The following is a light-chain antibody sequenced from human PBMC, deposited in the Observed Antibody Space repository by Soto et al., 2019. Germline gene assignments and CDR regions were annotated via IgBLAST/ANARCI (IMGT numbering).Light chain of an antibody. CDR1: QGIRND. V-gene: IGKV1-6*01. J-gene: IGKJ1*01. CDR3: QQYYGYSGT. Sequence: AIQMTQSPSSLSASVGDRVTITCRASQGIRNDLGWYQQKPGKAPKLLIYAASRLQSGVPSRFSGSGSGAEFTLTISSLQPDDFATYYCQQYYGYSGTFGQGTKVDIK. CDR2: AAS.